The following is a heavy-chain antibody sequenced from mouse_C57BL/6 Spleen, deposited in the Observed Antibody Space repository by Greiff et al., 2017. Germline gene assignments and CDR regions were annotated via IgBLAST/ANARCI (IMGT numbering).Heavy chain of an antibody. CDR1: GYTFTDYN. V-gene: IGHV1-22*01. D-gene: IGHD2-4*01. CDR2: INPNNGGT. CDR3: ARRGVYYDYDGGAMDY. J-gene: IGHJ4*01. Sequence: EVQLVESGPELVKPGASVKMSCKASGYTFTDYNMHWVKQSHGKSLEWIGYINPNNGGTSYNQKFKGKATLTVNKSSSTAYMELRSLTSEDSAVYYCARRGVYYDYDGGAMDYWGQGTSVTVSS.